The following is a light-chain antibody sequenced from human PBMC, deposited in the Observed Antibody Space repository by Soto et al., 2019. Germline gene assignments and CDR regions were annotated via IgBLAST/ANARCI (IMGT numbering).Light chain of an antibody. CDR1: QSISSW. CDR3: QQYNSWWT. CDR2: KAS. V-gene: IGKV1-5*03. Sequence: DIQMTQSPSTLPASVGDRVTITFRASQSISSWLAWYQQKPGKAPKLLIYKASSLESGVPSRFSGSGSGTEFTLTISSLQPDDFATYYCQQYNSWWTFGQGT. J-gene: IGKJ1*01.